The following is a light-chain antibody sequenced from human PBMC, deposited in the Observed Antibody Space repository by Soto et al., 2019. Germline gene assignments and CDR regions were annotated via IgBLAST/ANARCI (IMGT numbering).Light chain of an antibody. CDR3: QQANNWPQT. Sequence: VMTQVPTTTSLSPGEGATLSCRASQTVNNNVAWYQLKDGQVPRLLIYGASTRATDIPTRFSGSGSGTEFTLTIRSLQSDDFAESHCQQANNWPQTFGQGTTVDIK. CDR1: QTVNNN. V-gene: IGKV3-15*01. CDR2: GAS. J-gene: IGKJ1*01.